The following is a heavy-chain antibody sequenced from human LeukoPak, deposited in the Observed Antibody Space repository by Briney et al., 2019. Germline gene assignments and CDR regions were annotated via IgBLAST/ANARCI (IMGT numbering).Heavy chain of an antibody. CDR3: AKGQLWFGEFSYFDY. D-gene: IGHD3-10*01. CDR2: SSGSGVST. Sequence: GGSLRLSFEAPGLTFSSYDMNWVRQAPGKVLEWVSASSGSGVSTDYADSVKGRFSISRDNSKNTLYLQMNSLRAEDTAVYYCAKGQLWFGEFSYFDYWGQGTLVAVSS. V-gene: IGHV3-23*01. J-gene: IGHJ4*02. CDR1: GLTFSSYD.